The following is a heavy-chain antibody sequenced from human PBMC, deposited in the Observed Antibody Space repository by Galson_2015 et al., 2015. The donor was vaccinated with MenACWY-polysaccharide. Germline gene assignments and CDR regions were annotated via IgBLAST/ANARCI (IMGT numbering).Heavy chain of an antibody. CDR2: IYSGGST. CDR1: GFTVSSNY. J-gene: IGHJ4*02. CDR3: ARERSGGQWLVFDY. D-gene: IGHD6-19*01. V-gene: IGHV3-66*02. Sequence: SLRLSCAASGFTVSSNYMSWVRQAPGKGLEWVSVIYSGGSTYYADSVKGRFTISRDNSKNTLYLQMNSLRAEDTAVYYCARERSGGQWLVFDYWGQGTLVTVSS.